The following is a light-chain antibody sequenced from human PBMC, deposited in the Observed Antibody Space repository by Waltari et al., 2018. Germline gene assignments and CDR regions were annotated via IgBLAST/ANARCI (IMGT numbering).Light chain of an antibody. CDR1: SSYVGGYNY. Sequence: QSALTQPPSASGSPGQSVTISCTGTSSYVGGYNYVSWYQHHPGKAPKPMIYEVSKRPSGVPERFSGSKSGNTASLTVSGLQAEDEADYYCSSYAGSNNLGVFGTGTKVTVL. CDR2: EVS. V-gene: IGLV2-8*01. J-gene: IGLJ1*01. CDR3: SSYAGSNNLGV.